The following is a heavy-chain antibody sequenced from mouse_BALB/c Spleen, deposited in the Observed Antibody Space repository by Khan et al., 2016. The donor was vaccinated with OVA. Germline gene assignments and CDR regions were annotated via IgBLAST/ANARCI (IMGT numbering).Heavy chain of an antibody. J-gene: IGHJ3*01. CDR2: VDPFNGGT. CDR3: TRHGYAAWFAY. CDR1: GYSFTSYY. V-gene: IGHV1S135*01. Sequence: VQLQQSGPELMKPGASVKLSCTASGYSFTSYYIHWVKQSHGKSLEWIGYVDPFNGGTSYNQKFKGKATFTVDKSSSTAYMRLSSLTSEDSAVYYYTRHGYAAWFAYWGQGTLVTVSA. D-gene: IGHD2-2*01.